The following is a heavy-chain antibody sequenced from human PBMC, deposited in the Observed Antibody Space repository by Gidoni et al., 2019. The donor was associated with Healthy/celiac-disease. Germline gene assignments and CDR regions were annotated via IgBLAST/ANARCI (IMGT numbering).Heavy chain of an antibody. Sequence: VQLQESGPGLVKPSETQSRTCTVVGGSISSYYWSWIRQPPGKGLEWIGYIYYSGSTNYHPSLKSRVTISVDTSKNQFSLKLSSVTAADTAVYYCARGSSYGNDYWFDPWGQGTLVTVSS. CDR1: GGSISSYY. D-gene: IGHD6-6*01. CDR2: IYYSGST. V-gene: IGHV4-59*01. CDR3: ARGSSYGNDYWFDP. J-gene: IGHJ5*02.